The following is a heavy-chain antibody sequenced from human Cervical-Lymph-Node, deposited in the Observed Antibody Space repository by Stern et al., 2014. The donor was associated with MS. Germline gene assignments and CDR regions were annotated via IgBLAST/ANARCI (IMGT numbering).Heavy chain of an antibody. CDR3: ARLGVRWFEDLY. Sequence: QLQLQESGPGLVKPSETLSLTCTVSGGSISTSNYYWGWIRQPPGKGLEWIGSIYYSGSTYYNPSLKSRVTIFAETSKNQFSLKVSSVTAADTAVYYCARLGVRWFEDLYWGQGTLVTVSS. V-gene: IGHV4-39*01. CDR2: IYYSGST. D-gene: IGHD3-10*01. CDR1: GGSISTSNYY. J-gene: IGHJ4*02.